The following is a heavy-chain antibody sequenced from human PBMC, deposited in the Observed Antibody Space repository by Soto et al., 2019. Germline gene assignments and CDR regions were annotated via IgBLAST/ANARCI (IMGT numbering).Heavy chain of an antibody. D-gene: IGHD3-10*01. Sequence: ASVKVSCKVSGYTLTELSMHWVRQAPGKGLEWMGGFDPEDGETIYAQKFQGRVTMTEDTSTDTAYMELSSLRSEDTAVYYCATDPMVRGVMDVWGQGTKVTVSS. J-gene: IGHJ6*02. CDR3: ATDPMVRGVMDV. V-gene: IGHV1-24*01. CDR1: GYTLTELS. CDR2: FDPEDGET.